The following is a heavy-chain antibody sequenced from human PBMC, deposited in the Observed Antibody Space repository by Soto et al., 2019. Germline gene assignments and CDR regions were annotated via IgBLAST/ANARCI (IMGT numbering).Heavy chain of an antibody. CDR3: VRDDIGLGLDY. CDR1: GGSVSNYY. D-gene: IGHD1-26*01. V-gene: IGHV4-59*02. J-gene: IGHJ4*02. Sequence: SETLSLTCTVSGGSVSNYYWSWIRQPPGKGLEWIGYIYYSGSTNYNPSLKSRVTISVDTSKNQFSLKLSSVTAADTAVYYCVRDDIGLGLDYWGLGTLVTVSS. CDR2: IYYSGST.